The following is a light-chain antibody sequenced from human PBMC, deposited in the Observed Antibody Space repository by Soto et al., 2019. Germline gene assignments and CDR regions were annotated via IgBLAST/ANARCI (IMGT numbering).Light chain of an antibody. CDR1: QRSSSF. CDR2: DTS. J-gene: IGKJ4*01. CDR3: QHRSNWLALT. Sequence: EIVLTQSPGTLSLSPGERATLSYRSSQRSSSFLAGYQQKSGQAPRLLISDTSNRATGIPARFSGSGSGTDFTLIISSLEPEDFAVYDCQHRSNWLALTFGGGTKVEIK. V-gene: IGKV3-11*01.